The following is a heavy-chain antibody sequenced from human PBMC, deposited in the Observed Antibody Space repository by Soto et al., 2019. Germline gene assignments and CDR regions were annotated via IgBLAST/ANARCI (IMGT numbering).Heavy chain of an antibody. CDR3: ARPSIITGTGSTIDP. J-gene: IGHJ5*02. D-gene: IGHD1-20*01. CDR2: IYYSGSP. Sequence: SETLSLTCTVSGGSISSSSYYWGWIRQPPGKGLEWIGSIYYSGSPYYNPSLKSRVTMSVDTSKNQFSLKLSSVTAADTAVYYCARPSIITGTGSTIDPWGQGTLVTVS. V-gene: IGHV4-39*01. CDR1: GGSISSSSYY.